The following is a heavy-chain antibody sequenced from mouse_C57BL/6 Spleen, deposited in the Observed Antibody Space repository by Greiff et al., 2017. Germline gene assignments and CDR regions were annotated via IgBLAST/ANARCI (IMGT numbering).Heavy chain of an antibody. Sequence: QVQLQQPGAELVKPGASVKMSCKASGYTFTSYWITWVKQRPGQGLEWIGDIYPGSGSTNYNEKFKSKATLTVDTSSSTAYMQLSSLTSEDSAVXYCARGDGYYEYWYFDVWGTGTTVTVSS. J-gene: IGHJ1*03. D-gene: IGHD2-3*01. CDR2: IYPGSGST. V-gene: IGHV1-55*01. CDR1: GYTFTSYW. CDR3: ARGDGYYEYWYFDV.